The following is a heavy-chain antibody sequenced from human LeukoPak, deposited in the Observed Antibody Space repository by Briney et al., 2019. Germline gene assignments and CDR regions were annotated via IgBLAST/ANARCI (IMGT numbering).Heavy chain of an antibody. CDR3: ARDRGGVRGLVGYYYYMDV. CDR1: GGSISTGSFF. J-gene: IGHJ6*03. V-gene: IGHV4-39*07. D-gene: IGHD1-1*01. Sequence: SETLSLTCTVSGGSISTGSFFWGWIRQPPGKGLEWIGTIYYSGGTYYNPSLKSRVTISVDTSKNQFSLKLSSVTAADTAVYYCARDRGGVRGLVGYYYYMDVWGKGASVTVSS. CDR2: IYYSGGT.